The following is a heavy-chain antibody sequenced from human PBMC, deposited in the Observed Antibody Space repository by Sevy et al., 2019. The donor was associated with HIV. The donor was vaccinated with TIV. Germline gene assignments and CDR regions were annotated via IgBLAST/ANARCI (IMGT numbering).Heavy chain of an antibody. J-gene: IGHJ4*02. CDR2: ISYDGSNK. CDR1: GFTFSSYA. CDR3: ARGLGLYYYYDSSGYSPDYFDY. D-gene: IGHD3-22*01. Sequence: GGSLRLSCAASGFTFSSYAMHWVRQAPGKGLEWVAVISYDGSNKYYADSVKGRFTISRDKSKNTLYLQMNSLRAEDTGVYYCARGLGLYYYYDSSGYSPDYFDYWGQGTLVTVSS. V-gene: IGHV3-30-3*01.